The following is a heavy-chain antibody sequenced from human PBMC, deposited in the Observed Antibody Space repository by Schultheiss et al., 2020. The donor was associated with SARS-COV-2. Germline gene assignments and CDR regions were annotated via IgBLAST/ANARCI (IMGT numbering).Heavy chain of an antibody. CDR3: ARDKTGSSSSFLRDGMDV. D-gene: IGHD6-6*01. CDR2: IIPIFGTA. Sequence: SVKVSCKASGGTFSSYAISWVRQAPGQGLEWMGGIIPIFGTANYAQKLQGRVTMTTDTSTSTAYMELRSLRSDDTAVYYCARDKTGSSSSFLRDGMDVWGQGTTVTVSS. CDR1: GGTFSSYA. J-gene: IGHJ6*02. V-gene: IGHV1-69*05.